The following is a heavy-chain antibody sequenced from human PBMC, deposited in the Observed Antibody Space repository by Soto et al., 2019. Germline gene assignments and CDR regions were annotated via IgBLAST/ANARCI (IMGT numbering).Heavy chain of an antibody. Sequence: EVLLLESGGGLVQPGGSLRLSCEASGFSFSSFAMNWVRQAPGKGLEWVSAIGDSGASTYYADSVKGRFTISRDNSRNMLYLLLNIRRAAATAVDYCAKGVELDVGSNCTTVTV. CDR2: IGDSGAST. V-gene: IGHV3-23*01. CDR1: GFSFSSFA. J-gene: IGHJ6*03. CDR3: AKGVELDV. D-gene: IGHD1-26*01.